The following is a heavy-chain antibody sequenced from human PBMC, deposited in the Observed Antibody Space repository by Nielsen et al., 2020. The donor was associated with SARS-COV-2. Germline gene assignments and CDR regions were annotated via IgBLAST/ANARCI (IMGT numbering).Heavy chain of an antibody. V-gene: IGHV1-2*06. D-gene: IGHD2-15*01. J-gene: IGHJ6*02. Sequence: WVRQAPGQGLEWMGRIKPNSGGTNYAQKFQGRVTMTRDTSISTAYMELSRLRSDDTAVYYCARVVVVVAATNYYYGMDVWGQGTTVTVSS. CDR2: IKPNSGGT. CDR3: ARVVVVVAATNYYYGMDV.